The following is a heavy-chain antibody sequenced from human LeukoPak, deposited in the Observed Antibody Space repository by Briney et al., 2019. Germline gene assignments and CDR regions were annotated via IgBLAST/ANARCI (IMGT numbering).Heavy chain of an antibody. CDR3: ARAQPYYYDSSGYIDY. CDR2: IYYSENT. Sequence: SQTLSLTCTVSGGSISSGVYYWSWIRQHPGKGLEWIGYIYYSENTYYNPSLKSRVTISVDTSKNQFSLKLSSVTAADTAVYYCARAQPYYYDSSGYIDYWGQGTLVTVSS. D-gene: IGHD3-22*01. CDR1: GGSISSGVYY. J-gene: IGHJ4*02. V-gene: IGHV4-31*03.